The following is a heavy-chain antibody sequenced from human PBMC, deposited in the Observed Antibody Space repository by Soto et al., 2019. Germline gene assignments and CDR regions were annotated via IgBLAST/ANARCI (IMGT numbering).Heavy chain of an antibody. CDR3: ARVVYYGSVSYFGPYNWFDP. CDR2: IYYSGST. J-gene: IGHJ5*02. D-gene: IGHD3-10*01. Sequence: QVQLQESGPGLVKPSQTLSLTCTVSGGSISSGGYYWSWIRQHPGKGLEWIGYIYYSGSTYYNPSLKSRVTISVDTSKNQFSLKLSSVTAAHTAVYYCARVVYYGSVSYFGPYNWFDPWGQGTLVNVSS. CDR1: GGSISSGGYY. V-gene: IGHV4-31*03.